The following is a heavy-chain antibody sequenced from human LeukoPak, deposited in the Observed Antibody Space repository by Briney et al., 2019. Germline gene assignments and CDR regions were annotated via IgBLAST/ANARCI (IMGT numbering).Heavy chain of an antibody. CDR1: GESFTDYH. CDR2: INHSGST. CDR3: ARGTLVRGISY. J-gene: IGHJ4*02. V-gene: IGHV4-34*01. D-gene: IGHD3-10*02. Sequence: SETLSLTCAVYGESFTDYHWNWIRQSPGKGLEWIGDINHSGSTNYNPSLKSRVTISKDTSKKQFSLKLSSVTAADTAVYSCARGTLVRGISYWGQGALVTVSS.